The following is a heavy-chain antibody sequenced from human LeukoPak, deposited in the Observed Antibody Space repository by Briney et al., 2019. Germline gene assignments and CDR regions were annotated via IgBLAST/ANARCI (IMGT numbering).Heavy chain of an antibody. Sequence: GGALGLSCAACGFAFSTYTMNGARQAPGKGGEGVASINSGGTTTHYACSVKGRFTISRANAPNVLSLQMNGLRGDDAALYYCLRGDSRDFWGQGTLVTVSS. V-gene: IGHV3-21*06. D-gene: IGHD3-22*01. CDR3: LRGDSRDF. CDR2: INSGGTTT. J-gene: IGHJ4*02. CDR1: GFAFSTYT.